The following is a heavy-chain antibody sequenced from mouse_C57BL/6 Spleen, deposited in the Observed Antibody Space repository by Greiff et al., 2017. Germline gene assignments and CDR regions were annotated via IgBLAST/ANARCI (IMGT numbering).Heavy chain of an antibody. Sequence: EVMLVESGGGLVKPGGSLKLSCAASGFTFSDYGMHWVRQAPEKGLEWVAYNSSGSSTIYYADTVKGRFTISRDNAKNTLFLQMTSLRSEDTAMYYCARPKLGRAWFAYWGQGTLVTVSA. D-gene: IGHD4-1*01. J-gene: IGHJ3*01. CDR1: GFTFSDYG. V-gene: IGHV5-17*01. CDR3: ARPKLGRAWFAY. CDR2: NSSGSSTI.